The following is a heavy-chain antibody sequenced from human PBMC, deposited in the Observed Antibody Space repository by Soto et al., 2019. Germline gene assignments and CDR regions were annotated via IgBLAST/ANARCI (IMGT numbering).Heavy chain of an antibody. D-gene: IGHD1-26*01. V-gene: IGHV3-23*01. CDR2: ISGSGGNT. CDR1: GFTFSSYA. J-gene: IGHJ6*02. CDR3: AKDGASGSYPPYYYFGMDV. Sequence: EVQLLESGGGLVQPGGSLRLSCAASGFTFSSYAMSWVRQAPGKGLEGVSTISGSGGNTYYADSVKARFSIPRDNSKNTLRLQMNSLRADDTAVYYCAKDGASGSYPPYYYFGMDVWGQGTTVTVSS.